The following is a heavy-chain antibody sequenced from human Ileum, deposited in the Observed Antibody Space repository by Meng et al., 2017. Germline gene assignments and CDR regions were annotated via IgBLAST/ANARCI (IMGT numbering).Heavy chain of an antibody. CDR3: ASGSGSLDY. CDR2: TYYRSKWYS. D-gene: IGHD3-3*01. J-gene: IGHJ4*02. Sequence: QVALQPSGPGPAKPPPTTSLTCAVSVGSVYRNIAAWNWIRQSPLRGLEWLGRTYYRSKWYSEYAVSVKSRISITPDTSKNQFSLQMNSVTPEDTAVYYCASGSGSLDYWGPGTLVTVSS. CDR1: VGSVYRNIAA. V-gene: IGHV6-1*01.